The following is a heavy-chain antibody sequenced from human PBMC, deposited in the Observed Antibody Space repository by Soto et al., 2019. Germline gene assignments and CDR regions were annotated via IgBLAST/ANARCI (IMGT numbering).Heavy chain of an antibody. CDR3: AKDKQPGGSWHYFDY. Sequence: GGSLRLSCAASGFTFSSYGMHWVRQAPGKGLEWVAVISYDGSNKYYADSVKGRFTISRDNSKNTLYLQMNSLRAEDTAVYYCAKDKQPGGSWHYFDYWGQGTLVTVSS. J-gene: IGHJ4*02. D-gene: IGHD6-13*01. V-gene: IGHV3-30*18. CDR2: ISYDGSNK. CDR1: GFTFSSYG.